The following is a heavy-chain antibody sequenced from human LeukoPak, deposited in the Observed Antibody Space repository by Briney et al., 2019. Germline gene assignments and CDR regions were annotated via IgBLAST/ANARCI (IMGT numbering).Heavy chain of an antibody. CDR2: IYYSGNT. D-gene: IGHD4-17*01. V-gene: IGHV4-39*01. J-gene: IGHJ3*02. CDR1: GGSISSTTYY. Sequence: SETLSLTCIVSGGSISSTTYYWGWIRQPPGKRLEWIGSIYYSGNTYYNPSLKSRVTISIDTSKNQFSLKLSSVTAADTAVYYCARRALGATTVTTGAFDIWGQGTMVTVSS. CDR3: ARRALGATTVTTGAFDI.